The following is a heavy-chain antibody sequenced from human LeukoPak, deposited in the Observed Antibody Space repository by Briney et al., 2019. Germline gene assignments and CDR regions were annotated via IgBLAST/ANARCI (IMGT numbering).Heavy chain of an antibody. CDR1: GYTRTELS. D-gene: IGHD2-2*01. Sequence: SVKVSCKVSGYTRTELSMHWVRQAPGQGLEYMGGIIPSFGTANYAQKFQGRVTITADESTGTAYMELSSLRSEDTAVYYCARVVTPRYCTSTSCYWKGWFDPWGQGTLVTVSS. V-gene: IGHV1-69*13. J-gene: IGHJ5*02. CDR3: ARVVTPRYCTSTSCYWKGWFDP. CDR2: IIPSFGTA.